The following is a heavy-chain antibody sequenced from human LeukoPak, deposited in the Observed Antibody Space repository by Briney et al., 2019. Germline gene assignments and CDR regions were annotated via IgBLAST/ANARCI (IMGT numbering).Heavy chain of an antibody. CDR3: ARGDSSGYYTVFDY. J-gene: IGHJ4*02. V-gene: IGHV4-59*01. CDR1: GGSISSYY. Sequence: SETLSLTCTVSGGSISSYYWSWIRQPPGKGLEWIGYIYYSGSTNYNPSLKSRVTISVDTSKNQFSLKLSSVTAADTAVYYCARGDSSGYYTVFDYWGQGTLVTVSS. D-gene: IGHD3-22*01. CDR2: IYYSGST.